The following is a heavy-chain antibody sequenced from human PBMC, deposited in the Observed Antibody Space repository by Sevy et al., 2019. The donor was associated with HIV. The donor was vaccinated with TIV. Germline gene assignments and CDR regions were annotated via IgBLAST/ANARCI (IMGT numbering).Heavy chain of an antibody. J-gene: IGHJ4*02. D-gene: IGHD3-22*01. CDR2: ISGSGGST. CDR3: AKAPSPYYYDSSGYYPLHYFDY. CDR1: GFTFSSYA. Sequence: GGSLRLSCAASGFTFSSYAMSWVRQAPGKGLEWVSAISGSGGSTYYADSVKGRFTISRDNSKNTLYLQMNSLRAEDTAVYYCAKAPSPYYYDSSGYYPLHYFDYWGQGTQVTVSS. V-gene: IGHV3-23*01.